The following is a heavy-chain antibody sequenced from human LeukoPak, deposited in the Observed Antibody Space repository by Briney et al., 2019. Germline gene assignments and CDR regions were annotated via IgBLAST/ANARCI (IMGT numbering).Heavy chain of an antibody. CDR3: VRENYSSGWYGIIDY. V-gene: IGHV4-59*01. Sequence: SETLSLTCTVSGGSISNYYWSWIRQPPGKGLEWIGYIYYSGNTNYNPSLKSRVTISVDTSKNQFSLKLSSVTAADTAEYYCVRENYSSGWYGIIDYWGQGTLVTVSS. J-gene: IGHJ4*02. D-gene: IGHD6-19*01. CDR2: IYYSGNT. CDR1: GGSISNYY.